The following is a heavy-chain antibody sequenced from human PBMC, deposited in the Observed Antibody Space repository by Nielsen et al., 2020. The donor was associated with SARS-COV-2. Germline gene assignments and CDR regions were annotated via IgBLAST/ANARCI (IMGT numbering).Heavy chain of an antibody. CDR1: GLSLRSYT. CDR3: ANSRAFYDSSGYLFDY. CDR2: IYSSGTYT. V-gene: IGHV3-21*01. J-gene: IGHJ4*02. D-gene: IGHD3-22*01. Sequence: GGSLRLSCAASGLSLRSYTMHWVRQAPGKGLEWVSSIYSSGTYTNYADSVKGRFTISRDNAKNSLYLQMNSLRAEDTAVYFCANSRAFYDSSGYLFDYWGQGSLVTVS.